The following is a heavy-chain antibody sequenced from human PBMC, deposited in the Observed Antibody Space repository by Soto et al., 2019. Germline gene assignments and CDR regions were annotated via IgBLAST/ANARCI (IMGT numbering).Heavy chain of an antibody. Sequence: EVQVVESGGGLVQPGGSLRLSCAASGFTFSDHYMDWVRQAPGKGLEWVARSRNRVNSHTTEYAASVKGRFTISRDESKSSLYLQMNSLKIEDTAVYYCTRGLLGGAPSYTFHGMDVCGQGTTVTVSS. CDR3: TRGLLGGAPSYTFHGMDV. CDR1: GFTFSDHY. CDR2: SRNRVNSHTT. J-gene: IGHJ6*01. V-gene: IGHV3-72*01. D-gene: IGHD1-26*01.